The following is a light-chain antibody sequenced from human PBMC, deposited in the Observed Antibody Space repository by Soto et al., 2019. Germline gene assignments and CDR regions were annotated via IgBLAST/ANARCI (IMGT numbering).Light chain of an antibody. Sequence: EIVLTQSPGTLSLSPGESATRSCRASQSVRSSYLAWYQQKPGQAPRLLIYGASSRATGIPDRFSGSGSGTDFTLTISRLEPEDFAVYYCQQYGSSLFTFGPGTKVDIK. CDR3: QQYGSSLFT. V-gene: IGKV3-20*01. J-gene: IGKJ3*01. CDR1: QSVRSSY. CDR2: GAS.